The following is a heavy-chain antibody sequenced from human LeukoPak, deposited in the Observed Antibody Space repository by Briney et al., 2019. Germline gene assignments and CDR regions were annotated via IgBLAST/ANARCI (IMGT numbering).Heavy chain of an antibody. CDR1: GGTFSSYT. CDR2: IIPILGIA. CDR3: ARDRGGSYFDY. J-gene: IGHJ4*02. V-gene: IGHV1-69*04. D-gene: IGHD1-26*01. Sequence: ASVKVSCKASGGTFSSYTISWVRQAPGQGLEWMGRIIPILGIANYAQKFQGRVTITADKSTSTAYMELSSLRSDDTAVYYCARDRGGSYFDYWGQGTLVTVSS.